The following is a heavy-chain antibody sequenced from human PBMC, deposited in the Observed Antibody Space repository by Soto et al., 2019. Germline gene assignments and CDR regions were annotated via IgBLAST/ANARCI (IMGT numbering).Heavy chain of an antibody. V-gene: IGHV4-39*01. J-gene: IGHJ5*02. Sequence: SETLSLTCTVSGGSISSSSYYWGWIRQPPGKGLEWIGSIYYSGSTYYNPSLKSRVTISVDTSKNQFSLKLGSVTAADTAVYYCARPQPSIAAAGSLFDPWGQGTLVTVSS. D-gene: IGHD6-13*01. CDR1: GGSISSSSYY. CDR2: IYYSGST. CDR3: ARPQPSIAAAGSLFDP.